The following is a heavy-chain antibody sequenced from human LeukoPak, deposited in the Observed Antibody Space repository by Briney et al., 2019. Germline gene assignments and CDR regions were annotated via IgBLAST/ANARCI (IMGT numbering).Heavy chain of an antibody. Sequence: SVKVSCKASGGTFSSYAISWVRQAPGQGPEWMGGIIPIFGTANYAQKFQGRVTITADESTSTAYMELSSLRSEDTAVYYCARDEDSSSWYYFDYWGQGTLVTVSS. D-gene: IGHD6-13*01. CDR1: GGTFSSYA. CDR2: IIPIFGTA. CDR3: ARDEDSSSWYYFDY. J-gene: IGHJ4*02. V-gene: IGHV1-69*13.